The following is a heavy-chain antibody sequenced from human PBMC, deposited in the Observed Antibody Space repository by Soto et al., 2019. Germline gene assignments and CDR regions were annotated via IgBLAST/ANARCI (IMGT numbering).Heavy chain of an antibody. Sequence: RRLSCAASGFTFSSYGMHWVRQAPGKGLEWVAVISYDGSNKYYADSVKGRFTISRDNSKNTLYLQMNSLRAEDTAVYYCAKDDYDLFDYCGQGTLVTVSS. V-gene: IGHV3-30*18. D-gene: IGHD3-22*01. J-gene: IGHJ4*02. CDR2: ISYDGSNK. CDR3: AKDDYDLFDY. CDR1: GFTFSSYG.